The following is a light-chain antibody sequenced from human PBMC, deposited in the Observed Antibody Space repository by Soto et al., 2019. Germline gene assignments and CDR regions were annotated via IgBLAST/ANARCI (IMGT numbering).Light chain of an antibody. V-gene: IGKV3-15*01. CDR2: DAS. CDR3: QQYNNWPPS. J-gene: IGKJ1*01. Sequence: ETVLTQSPATLSVSPGERATLSCRASQSVTSKLAWYQQKPDQAPRVLMYDASTRATGIPARFSGSGSGTEFTLTITSLQSADFAVYYCQQYNNWPPSFGQGTKVEIK. CDR1: QSVTSK.